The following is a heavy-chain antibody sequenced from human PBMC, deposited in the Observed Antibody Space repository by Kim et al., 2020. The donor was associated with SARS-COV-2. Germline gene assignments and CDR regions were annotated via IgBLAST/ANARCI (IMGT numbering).Heavy chain of an antibody. D-gene: IGHD6-19*01. CDR3: ARVSSRTWLVLSSFDY. CDR1: GFTFSSYW. J-gene: IGHJ4*02. Sequence: GGSLRLSCAASGFTFSSYWMSWVRQAPGKGLEWVANIKQDGSEKYYVDSVKGRFTISRDNAKNSLYLQMNSLRAEDTAVYYCARVSSRTWLVLSSFDYWGQGTLVTVSS. CDR2: IKQDGSEK. V-gene: IGHV3-7*01.